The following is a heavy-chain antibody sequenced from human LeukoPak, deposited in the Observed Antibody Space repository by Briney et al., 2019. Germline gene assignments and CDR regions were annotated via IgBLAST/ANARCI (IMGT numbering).Heavy chain of an antibody. J-gene: IGHJ4*02. Sequence: GASVKVSCKASGYTFTSYGISWVRQAPGQGLEWMGWISAYNGNTNYAQKLQGSVTMTTDTSTSTAYMELRSLRSDDTAGYYCATGGEYCSSTSCYTAIDYWGQGTLVTVSS. CDR3: ATGGEYCSSTSCYTAIDY. CDR2: ISAYNGNT. CDR1: GYTFTSYG. D-gene: IGHD2-2*02. V-gene: IGHV1-18*01.